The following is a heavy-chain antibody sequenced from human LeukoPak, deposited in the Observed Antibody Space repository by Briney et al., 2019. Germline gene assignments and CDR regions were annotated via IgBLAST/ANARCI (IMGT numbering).Heavy chain of an antibody. Sequence: PGGSLRLSCAASGFTFSSYAMSWVRQAPGKGLEWVSAISGSGGSTDYADSVKGRFTISRDNSKNTLYLQMNSLRAEDTAVYYCANCRRDFDWLLSVSGLDPWGQGTLVTVSS. CDR1: GFTFSSYA. V-gene: IGHV3-23*01. J-gene: IGHJ5*02. CDR2: ISGSGGST. D-gene: IGHD3-9*01. CDR3: ANCRRDFDWLLSVSGLDP.